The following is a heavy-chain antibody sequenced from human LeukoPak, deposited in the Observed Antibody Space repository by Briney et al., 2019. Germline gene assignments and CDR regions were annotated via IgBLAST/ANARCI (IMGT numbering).Heavy chain of an antibody. CDR2: LIYRVGTP. J-gene: IGHJ1*01. CDR3: ARDGLYYDDSSGYEFHH. Sequence: SVKVSCKASGGTLNSYAISWVRQAPGQGLERMGRLIYRVGTPTYAQRFEGRISITTDESTGTDYMELRSLRSEDTALYYCARDGLYYDDSSGYEFHHWGQGSLVIVSS. D-gene: IGHD3-22*01. V-gene: IGHV1-69*05. CDR1: GGTLNSYA.